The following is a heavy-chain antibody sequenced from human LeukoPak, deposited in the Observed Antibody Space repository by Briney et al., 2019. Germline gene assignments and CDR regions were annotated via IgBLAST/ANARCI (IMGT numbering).Heavy chain of an antibody. D-gene: IGHD3-22*01. CDR1: GGSISSYY. V-gene: IGHV4-59*01. Sequence: SETLSLTCTVSGGSISSYYWSWIRQPPGKGLEWIGYIYYSGSTNYNPSLKSRVTISVDTSKNQFSLKLSSVTAADTAVYYCARDRDSSGYYLDYWGQGTLVTVSS. CDR2: IYYSGST. J-gene: IGHJ4*02. CDR3: ARDRDSSGYYLDY.